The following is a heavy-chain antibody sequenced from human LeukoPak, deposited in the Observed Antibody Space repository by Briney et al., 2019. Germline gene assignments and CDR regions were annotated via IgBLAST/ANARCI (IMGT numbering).Heavy chain of an antibody. CDR2: IYPGDSGT. J-gene: IGHJ5*02. D-gene: IGHD2-2*03. CDR3: ARRRRGYFYGPAGFDP. Sequence: GESLKISCKVSGYSFSTHWIGWVRQMPGKGLEWMGIIYPGDSGTRYSPSFQGHVTISVDKSISTAYLQWSSLKASDTAMYYCARRRRGYFYGPAGFDPWGQGTLVTVSS. CDR1: GYSFSTHW. V-gene: IGHV5-51*01.